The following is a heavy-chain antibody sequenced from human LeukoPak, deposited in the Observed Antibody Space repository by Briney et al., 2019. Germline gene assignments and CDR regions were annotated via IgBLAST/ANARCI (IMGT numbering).Heavy chain of an antibody. CDR2: FDPEDGET. J-gene: IGHJ4*02. CDR1: GYALTELS. D-gene: IGHD6-19*01. Sequence: ASVKVSCKVSGYALTELSMHWVRQAPGKGLEWMGGFDPEDGETIYAQKFQGRVTMTEDTSTDTAYMELSSLRSEDTAVYYCATHIAVAGLPFDYWGQGTLVTVSS. V-gene: IGHV1-24*01. CDR3: ATHIAVAGLPFDY.